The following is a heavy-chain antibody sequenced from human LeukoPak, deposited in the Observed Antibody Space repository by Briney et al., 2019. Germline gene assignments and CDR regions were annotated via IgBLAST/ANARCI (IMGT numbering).Heavy chain of an antibody. CDR1: GFTFSSYG. J-gene: IGHJ4*02. V-gene: IGHV3-30*18. D-gene: IGHD1-26*01. CDR3: AKEVGARSQYFDY. CDR2: ISYDGSNK. Sequence: GGSLRLSCAASGFTFSSYGMHWVRQAPGKGLEWVAVISYDGSNKYYADSVKGRFTISRDNSKNTLYLQMNSLRAEDTAVYYCAKEVGARSQYFDYWGQGTLVTVS.